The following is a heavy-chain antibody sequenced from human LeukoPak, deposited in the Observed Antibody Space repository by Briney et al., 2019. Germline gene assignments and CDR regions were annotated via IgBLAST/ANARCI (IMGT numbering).Heavy chain of an antibody. CDR3: ARGTAIYHSGIALDY. CDR2: IYYSGST. CDR1: GGPFSSYY. Sequence: SETLTLTCTVSGGPFSSYYWSWIRQPPGKGLEWMGYIYYSGSTKYNPSPKSRVTTSQDTTKNQFPLKLSSASTADTAVYYCARGTAIYHSGIALDYWGQGTPVTVSS. V-gene: IGHV4-59*01. J-gene: IGHJ4*02. D-gene: IGHD2-21*02.